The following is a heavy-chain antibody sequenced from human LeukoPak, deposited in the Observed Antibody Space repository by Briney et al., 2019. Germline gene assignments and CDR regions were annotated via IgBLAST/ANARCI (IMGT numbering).Heavy chain of an antibody. CDR1: GYTFTGYY. J-gene: IGHJ6*03. Sequence: ASVKVSCKASGYTFTGYYMHWVRQAPGQGLEWMGRINPNSGGTNYAQKFQGRVTMTRDTSISTAYMELSRLRSDDTAVYYCARGDYYYYYTDVWGKGTTVTVSS. V-gene: IGHV1-2*06. CDR3: ARGDYYYYYTDV. CDR2: INPNSGGT.